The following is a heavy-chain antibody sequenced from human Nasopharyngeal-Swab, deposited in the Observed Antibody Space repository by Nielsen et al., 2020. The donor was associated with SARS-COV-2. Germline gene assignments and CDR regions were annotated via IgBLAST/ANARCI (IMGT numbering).Heavy chain of an antibody. CDR3: ARHWQYCSSTSCYRRGWFDP. CDR1: GYSFTGYW. D-gene: IGHD2-2*01. Sequence: GESLKISCKGSGYSFTGYWIGWVRQMPGKGLEWMGIIYPGDSDTRYSPSFQGQVTISADKSISTAYLQWSSLKASDTAMYYCARHWQYCSSTSCYRRGWFDPWGQGTLVTVSS. V-gene: IGHV5-51*01. CDR2: IYPGDSDT. J-gene: IGHJ5*02.